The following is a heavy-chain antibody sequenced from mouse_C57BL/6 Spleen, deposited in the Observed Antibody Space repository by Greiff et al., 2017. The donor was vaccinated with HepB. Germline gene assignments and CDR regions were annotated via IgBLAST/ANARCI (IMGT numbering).Heavy chain of an antibody. Sequence: EVMLVESGPELVKPGDSVKISCKASGYSFTGYFMNWVMQSHGKSLEWIGRINPYNGATFYNQKFKGKATLTVDKSSSTAHMELRSLTSEDSAVYYCATSNYDAMDYWGQGTSVTVSS. CDR3: ATSNYDAMDY. V-gene: IGHV1-20*01. D-gene: IGHD2-5*01. J-gene: IGHJ4*01. CDR1: GYSFTGYF. CDR2: INPYNGAT.